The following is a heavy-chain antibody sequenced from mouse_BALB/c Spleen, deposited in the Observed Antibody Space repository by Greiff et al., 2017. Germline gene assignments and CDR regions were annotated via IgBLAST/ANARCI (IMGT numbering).Heavy chain of an antibody. CDR2: IRNKANGYTT. CDR1: GFTFTDYY. CDR3: ARDISPHDDYAMDY. J-gene: IGHJ4*01. Sequence: EVKLMESGGGLVQPGGSLRLSCATSGFTFTDYYMSLVRQPPGKALEWLGFIRNKANGYTTEYSASVKGRFTISRDNSQSILYLQMNTLRAEDSAAYYCARDISPHDDYAMDYWGQGTSVTVSS. V-gene: IGHV7-3*02. D-gene: IGHD2-12*01.